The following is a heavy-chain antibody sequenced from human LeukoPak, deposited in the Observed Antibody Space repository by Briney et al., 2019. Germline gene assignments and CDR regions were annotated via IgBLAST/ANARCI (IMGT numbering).Heavy chain of an antibody. Sequence: GGSLRLSCVASEFTLSGAWMHWLRQDPGKGLEWVGLIRSKRDGETADYPAPVKGRFTISRDDSKSTVYLQMNRLNTEDTAVYYCTTGHTMASHDGYWGQGTLVTVSS. J-gene: IGHJ4*02. CDR3: TTGHTMASHDGY. CDR1: EFTLSGAW. CDR2: IRSKRDGETA. V-gene: IGHV3-15*07. D-gene: IGHD3-10*01.